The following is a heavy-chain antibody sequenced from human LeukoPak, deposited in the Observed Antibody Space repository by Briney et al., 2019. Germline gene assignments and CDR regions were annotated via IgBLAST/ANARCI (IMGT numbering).Heavy chain of an antibody. CDR3: ARDPGDSSGWYDY. CDR2: IKQDGSEK. J-gene: IGHJ4*02. D-gene: IGHD6-19*01. CDR1: GFTFSSYW. Sequence: TGGSLRLSCAASGFTFSSYWMSWVRQAPGKGLEWVANIKQDGSEKYYVDSVKGRFTISRDNAKKSLYLQMNSLRAEDTAVYYCARDPGDSSGWYDYWGQGTLVTVSS. V-gene: IGHV3-7*01.